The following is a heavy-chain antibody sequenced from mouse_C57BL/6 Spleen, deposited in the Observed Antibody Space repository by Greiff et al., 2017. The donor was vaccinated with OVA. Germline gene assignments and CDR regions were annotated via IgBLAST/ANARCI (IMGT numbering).Heavy chain of an antibody. D-gene: IGHD1-1*01. Sequence: QVQLQQSGAELVRPGASVKLSCKASGYTFTDYYINWVKQRPGQGLEWISRIYPGSGNTYYNEKFKGKATLTAEKSSSTAYMQLSSLTSEDSAVYFCARGATVVEGAWFAYWGQGTLVTVSA. CDR1: GYTFTDYY. CDR2: IYPGSGNT. CDR3: ARGATVVEGAWFAY. V-gene: IGHV1-76*01. J-gene: IGHJ3*01.